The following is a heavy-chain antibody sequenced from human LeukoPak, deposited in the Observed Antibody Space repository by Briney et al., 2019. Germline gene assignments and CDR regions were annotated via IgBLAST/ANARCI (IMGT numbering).Heavy chain of an antibody. Sequence: PGGSLRLSCAASGFTFSSYAMHWVRQAPGKGLEWVAGISYDGSNKYYADSVKGRFTISRDNSKNTLYLQMDSLRAEDTAVFYCARDGVALYYHYGMDVWGQGTTVTVSS. D-gene: IGHD2-15*01. CDR1: GFTFSSYA. J-gene: IGHJ6*02. CDR3: ARDGVALYYHYGMDV. V-gene: IGHV3-30-3*01. CDR2: ISYDGSNK.